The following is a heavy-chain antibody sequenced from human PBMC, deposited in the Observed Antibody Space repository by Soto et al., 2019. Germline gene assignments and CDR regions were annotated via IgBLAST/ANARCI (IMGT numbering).Heavy chain of an antibody. CDR3: ARRRGTALDS. CDR2: ISGNGDTT. Sequence: GGSLRLSCAASGLTFSAYAMTWARQAPGKGLEWVSGISGNGDTTYYADSVKGRFTISRDHSKNTLSLQMNSLRAEDTAVYYCARRRGTALDSWGQGTLVTVSS. V-gene: IGHV3-23*01. CDR1: GLTFSAYA. D-gene: IGHD6-25*01. J-gene: IGHJ4*02.